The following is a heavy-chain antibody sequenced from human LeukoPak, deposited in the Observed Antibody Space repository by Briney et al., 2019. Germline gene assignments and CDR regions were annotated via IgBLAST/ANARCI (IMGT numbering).Heavy chain of an antibody. Sequence: PSETLSLTCAVYSGSFSGYYWSWIRQPPGKGLEWIGEINHSGSSNYNPSLKSRVTMSADTSKNQVSLKLSSVTAADTAVYYCARGDLTTVTAFDYWGRGTLVTVSS. V-gene: IGHV4-34*01. CDR2: INHSGSS. D-gene: IGHD4-17*01. J-gene: IGHJ4*02. CDR3: ARGDLTTVTAFDY. CDR1: SGSFSGYY.